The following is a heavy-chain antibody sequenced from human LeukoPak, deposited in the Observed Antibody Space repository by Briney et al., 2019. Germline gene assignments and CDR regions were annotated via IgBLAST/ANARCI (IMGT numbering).Heavy chain of an antibody. CDR2: IKQDGSEK. CDR3: ASSRYGDFGDY. Sequence: GRSLRLSCAASGFTFSSYWMSWVRQAPGKGLEWVANIKQDGSEKYYVDSVKGRFTISRDNAKNSLYLQMNSLRAEDTAVYYCASSRYGDFGDYWGQGTLVTVSS. D-gene: IGHD4-17*01. J-gene: IGHJ4*02. V-gene: IGHV3-7*01. CDR1: GFTFSSYW.